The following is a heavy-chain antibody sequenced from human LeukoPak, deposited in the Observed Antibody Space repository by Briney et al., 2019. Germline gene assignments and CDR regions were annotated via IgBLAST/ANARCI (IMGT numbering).Heavy chain of an antibody. V-gene: IGHV1-8*02. CDR3: ARGYDSSGYYYW. D-gene: IGHD3-22*01. CDR2: MNPNSGNT. CDR1: GGTFSTYV. J-gene: IGHJ4*02. Sequence: ASVKVSCKASGGTFSTYVINWVRQATGQGLEWMGWMNPNSGNTGYAQKFQGRVTMTRNTSISTAYMELSSLRSEDTAVYYCARGYDSSGYYYWWGQGTLVTVSS.